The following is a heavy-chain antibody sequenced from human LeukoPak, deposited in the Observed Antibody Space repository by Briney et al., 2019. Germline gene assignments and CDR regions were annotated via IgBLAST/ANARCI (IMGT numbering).Heavy chain of an antibody. CDR3: ARFGYSSSWSFNDY. CDR2: ISGIGGST. Sequence: GGSLRLSCAASGFTFSSYAMHWVRQAPGKGLEYVSAISGIGGSTYYANSVKGRFTISRDNSKNTLYLQMGSLRAEDMAVYYCARFGYSSSWSFNDYWGQGTLVTVSS. D-gene: IGHD6-13*01. CDR1: GFTFSSYA. V-gene: IGHV3-64*01. J-gene: IGHJ4*02.